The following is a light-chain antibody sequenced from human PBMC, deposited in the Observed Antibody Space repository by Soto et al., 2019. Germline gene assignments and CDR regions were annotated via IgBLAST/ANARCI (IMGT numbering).Light chain of an antibody. V-gene: IGKV3-11*01. Sequence: EIVLASSPATQSLSPGQKAPLSRRASQSVSSYLAWYQQKPGQAPRLLIYDASNRATGIPARFSGSGSGTDFTLTISSLEPEDFAVYYCQQRSNSITVGKGIRLEIK. CDR2: DAS. J-gene: IGKJ5*01. CDR3: QQRSNSIT. CDR1: QSVSSY.